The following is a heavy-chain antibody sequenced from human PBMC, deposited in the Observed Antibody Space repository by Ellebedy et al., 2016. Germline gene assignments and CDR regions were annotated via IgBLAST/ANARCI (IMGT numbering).Heavy chain of an antibody. D-gene: IGHD2-2*01. V-gene: IGHV4-4*07. CDR1: GGSISSYY. J-gene: IGHJ4*02. CDR2: IYTSGST. CDR3: ARDQRSTSCYDY. Sequence: SETLSLXCTVSGGSISSYYWSWIRQPAGKGLEWIGRIYTSGSTNYNPSLKSRVTMSVDTSKNQFSLKLSSVTAADTAVYFCARDQRSTSCYDYWGQGTLVTVSS.